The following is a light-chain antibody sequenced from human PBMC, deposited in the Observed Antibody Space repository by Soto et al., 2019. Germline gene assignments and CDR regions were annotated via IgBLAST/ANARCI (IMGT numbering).Light chain of an antibody. CDR3: AAWDDSLRGVV. V-gene: IGLV1-47*02. J-gene: IGLJ2*01. CDR2: NSN. Sequence: QSVLTQPPSASGTPGQRVTISCSGSSSNIGSNYVYWYQQLPGTAPKLLIYNSNQRPSGVPDRFSGSRSGTSVSLAISGLRSDDESDYYCAAWDDSLRGVVFGGGTKVTVL. CDR1: SSNIGSNY.